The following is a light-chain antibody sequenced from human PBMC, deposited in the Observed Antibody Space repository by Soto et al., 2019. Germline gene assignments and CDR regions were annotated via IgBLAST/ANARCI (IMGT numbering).Light chain of an antibody. CDR3: ATWDDSLSGPV. J-gene: IGLJ2*01. Sequence: QSVLRQPPSASGTPGQSVTISCSGSTSNIGSSSVYWYQQLPGTAPKVVMYENNRRPSGVPDRFSGSKSGTSASLAISGLRSEDEADYYCATWDDSLSGPVFGGGTKLTVL. CDR1: TSNIGSSS. V-gene: IGLV1-47*01. CDR2: ENN.